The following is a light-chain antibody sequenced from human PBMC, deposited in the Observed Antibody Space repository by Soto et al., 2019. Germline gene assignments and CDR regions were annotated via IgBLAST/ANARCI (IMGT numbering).Light chain of an antibody. CDR3: QQYKSYWT. Sequence: DIQMTQSPSTLSASVGDRVTITCRASQSISSWLAWYQQKPGKAPKLLIYDASSLESGVPSRFSGSGSGIEFTLTISSLQPDEFATYYCQQYKSYWTFGQGTKVDIK. J-gene: IGKJ1*01. CDR2: DAS. V-gene: IGKV1-5*01. CDR1: QSISSW.